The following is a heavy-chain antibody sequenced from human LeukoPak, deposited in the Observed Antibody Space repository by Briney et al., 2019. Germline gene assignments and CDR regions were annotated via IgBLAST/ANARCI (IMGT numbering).Heavy chain of an antibody. J-gene: IGHJ4*02. CDR1: GGSISGYY. V-gene: IGHV4-59*12. CDR3: AREGGGWGSGSYYFDY. D-gene: IGHD1-26*01. Sequence: SSETLSLTCTVSGGSISGYYRSWIRQPPGKGLEWIGYIYYSGSANYNPSLKSRVIISVDTSKNQFSLKLSSVTAADTAVYYCAREGGGWGSGSYYFDYWGQGTLVTVSS. CDR2: IYYSGSA.